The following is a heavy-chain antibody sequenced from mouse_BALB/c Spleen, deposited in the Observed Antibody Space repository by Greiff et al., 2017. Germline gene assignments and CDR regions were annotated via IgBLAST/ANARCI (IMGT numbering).Heavy chain of an antibody. V-gene: IGHV2-2*02. J-gene: IGHJ1*01. CDR3: ARNYDNWYFDV. CDR1: GFSLTSYG. D-gene: IGHD2-3*01. CDR2: IWSGGST. Sequence: VKLVESGPGLVQPSQSLSITCTVSGFSLTSYGVHWVRQSPGKGLEWLGVIWSGGSTDYNAAFISRLSISKDNSKSQVFFKMNSLQANDTAIYYYARNYDNWYFDVWGEGTTVTVSS.